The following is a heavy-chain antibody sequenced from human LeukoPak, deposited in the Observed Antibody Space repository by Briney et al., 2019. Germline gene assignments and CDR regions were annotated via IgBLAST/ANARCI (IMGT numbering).Heavy chain of an antibody. CDR2: INRYGNSI. CDR1: GFTFSSYW. D-gene: IGHD2-15*01. V-gene: IGHV3-74*03. J-gene: IGHJ4*02. CDR3: AREVLRGASCQDY. Sequence: GGSLRLSCAASGFTFSSYWMHWVRQSPGKGRVWVSRINRYGNSITYADSVKGRFTISRDNAKNTLYLQMNSLRAEDTAVYYCAREVLRGASCQDYWGQGTLVTVSS.